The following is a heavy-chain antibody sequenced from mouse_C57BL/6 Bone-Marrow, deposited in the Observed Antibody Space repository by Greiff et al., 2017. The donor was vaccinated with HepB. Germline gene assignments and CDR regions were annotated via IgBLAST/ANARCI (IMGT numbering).Heavy chain of an antibody. CDR3: TRDRGRYWYFDV. Sequence: EVKLMESGEGLVKPGGSLKLSCAASGFTFSSYAMSWVRQTPEKRLEWVAYISSGGDYIYYADTVKGRFTISRDNARNTLYLQMSSLKSEDTAMYYCTRDRGRYWYFDVWGTGTTVTVSS. D-gene: IGHD6-1*01. CDR1: GFTFSSYA. CDR2: ISSGGDYI. J-gene: IGHJ1*03. V-gene: IGHV5-9-1*02.